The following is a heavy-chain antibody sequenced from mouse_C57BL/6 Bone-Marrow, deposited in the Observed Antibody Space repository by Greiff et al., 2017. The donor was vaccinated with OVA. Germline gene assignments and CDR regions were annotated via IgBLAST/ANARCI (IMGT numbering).Heavy chain of an antibody. V-gene: IGHV5-17*01. CDR1: GFTFSDYG. J-gene: IGHJ2*01. D-gene: IGHD1-1*01. Sequence: EVQGVESGGGLVKPGGSLKLSCAASGFTFSDYGMHWVRQAPEKGLEWVAYLSSGSSTIYYADTVKGRFTLSRDNAKNTLFLQRTSLRSEDTAMYDCARRVTTVVFDYWGQGTTLTVSS. CDR2: LSSGSSTI. CDR3: ARRVTTVVFDY.